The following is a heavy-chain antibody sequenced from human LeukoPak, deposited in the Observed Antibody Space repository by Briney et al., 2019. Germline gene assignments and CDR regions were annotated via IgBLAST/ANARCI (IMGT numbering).Heavy chain of an antibody. J-gene: IGHJ6*02. D-gene: IGHD2-2*02. CDR1: GGSISGAYYY. CDR2: IYYSGST. CDR3: ARWPQEYCSSTSCYIHYGMDV. V-gene: IGHV4-31*03. Sequence: PSETLSLTCTVSGGSISGAYYYWSWIRQHPGKGLEWIGYIYYSGSTYYNPSLKSRVTISVDTSKNQFSLKLSSVTAADTAVYYCARWPQEYCSSTSCYIHYGMDVWGQGTTVTVSS.